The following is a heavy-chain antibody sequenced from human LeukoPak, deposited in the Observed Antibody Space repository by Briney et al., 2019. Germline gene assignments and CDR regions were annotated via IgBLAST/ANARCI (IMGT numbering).Heavy chain of an antibody. CDR3: ARGTPAVLFDS. CDR2: IYYSGTT. CDR1: GYSISSGYY. D-gene: IGHD4/OR15-4a*01. Sequence: SETLSLTCTVSGYSISSGYYWGWVRQPPGKGLEWIGYIYYSGTTNSNPSLESRVTVSVDTSKKYCSLKLTSVTAADTAVYFCARGTPAVLFDSWFLGHLVIVSS. J-gene: IGHJ4*02. V-gene: IGHV4-61*03.